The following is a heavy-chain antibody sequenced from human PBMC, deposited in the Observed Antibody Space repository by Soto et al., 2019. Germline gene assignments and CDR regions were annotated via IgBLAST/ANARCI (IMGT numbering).Heavy chain of an antibody. D-gene: IGHD6-13*01. CDR1: GYTFTSYD. J-gene: IGHJ5*02. CDR2: MNPNSGNT. CDR3: ARVRSSSSWPNSFDP. Sequence: GDSVKVSCKASGYTFTSYDINWVRQATGQGLEWMGWMNPNSGNTGYAQKFQGRVTMTRNTSISTAYMELSSLRSEDTAVYYCARVRSSSSWPNSFDPWGQGPLATLSS. V-gene: IGHV1-8*01.